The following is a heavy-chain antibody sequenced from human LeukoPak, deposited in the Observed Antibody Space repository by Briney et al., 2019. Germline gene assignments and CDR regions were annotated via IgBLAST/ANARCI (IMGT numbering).Heavy chain of an antibody. CDR1: GFTFSGST. Sequence: GGSLRLSCAASGFTFSGSTMHWVRQASGKGLEWVGRIRSKANNYATAYATSVEGRFTLSRDDSKNTAYLQMNSLKTEDTAVYYCIRGAASGSYYGFDVWGQGATVTVSS. CDR2: IRSKANNYAT. D-gene: IGHD1-26*01. CDR3: IRGAASGSYYGFDV. J-gene: IGHJ6*02. V-gene: IGHV3-73*01.